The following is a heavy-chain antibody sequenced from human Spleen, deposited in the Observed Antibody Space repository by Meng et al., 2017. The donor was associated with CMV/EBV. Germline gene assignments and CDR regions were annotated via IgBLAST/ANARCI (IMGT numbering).Heavy chain of an antibody. V-gene: IGHV4-34*01. CDR3: ARGVGVITSYYYYAMDV. CDR2: INHGGST. D-gene: IGHD3-22*01. Sequence: SETLSLTCAVYGGSFSGYYWSWIRQPPGKGLEWIGEINHGGSTNYNPSLKSRVTISVDTSKNQFSLKLTSVTAADTAVYFCARGVGVITSYYYYAMDVWGQGTTVTVSS. J-gene: IGHJ6*02. CDR1: GGSFSGYY.